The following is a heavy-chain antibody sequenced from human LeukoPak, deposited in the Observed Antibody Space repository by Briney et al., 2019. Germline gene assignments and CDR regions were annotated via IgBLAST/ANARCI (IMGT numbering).Heavy chain of an antibody. Sequence: GGSLRLSCAASGFTFSSYGMHWVRQAPGKGLEWVAVISYDGSSKYYTDSVKGRFTISRDNSKNTLYLQMNSLRAEDTAVYYCAKDFSGYSYGYLDYWGQGTLVTVSS. CDR3: AKDFSGYSYGYLDY. J-gene: IGHJ4*02. CDR2: ISYDGSSK. V-gene: IGHV3-30*18. D-gene: IGHD5-18*01. CDR1: GFTFSSYG.